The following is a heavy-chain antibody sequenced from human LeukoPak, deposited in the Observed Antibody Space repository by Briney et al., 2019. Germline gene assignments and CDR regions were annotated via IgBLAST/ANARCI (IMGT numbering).Heavy chain of an antibody. CDR3: ARGLLRYFDWLVHDAFDI. V-gene: IGHV1-8*03. CDR2: MNPNSGNT. CDR1: GYTFTSYD. D-gene: IGHD3-9*01. Sequence: GASVKVSCKASGYTFTSYDINWVRQATGQGLEWMGWMNPNSGNTGYAQKFQGRVTITRNTSISTAYMELSSLRSEDTAVYYCARGLLRYFDWLVHDAFDIWGQGTMVIVSS. J-gene: IGHJ3*02.